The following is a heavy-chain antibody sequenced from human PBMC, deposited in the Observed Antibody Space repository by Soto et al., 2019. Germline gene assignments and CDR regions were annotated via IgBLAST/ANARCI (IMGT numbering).Heavy chain of an antibody. CDR3: AITLLRFGEHHY. CDR2: MNPNSGNT. D-gene: IGHD3-10*01. J-gene: IGHJ4*02. Sequence: QVQLVQSGAEVKKPGASVKVSCKASGYTFTSYDINWVRQATGQGLEWMGWMNPNSGNTGYPQKFQGRVTMTRNTSISTAYMELSSLRSEHTAVYYCAITLLRFGEHHYWGQGTLVTVSS. CDR1: GYTFTSYD. V-gene: IGHV1-8*01.